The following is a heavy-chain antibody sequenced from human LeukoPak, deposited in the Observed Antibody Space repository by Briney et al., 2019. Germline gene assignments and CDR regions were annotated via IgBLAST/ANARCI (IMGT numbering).Heavy chain of an antibody. CDR2: IYYSGST. CDR1: GGSISSYY. J-gene: IGHJ6*03. CDR3: ATTPITIFGVAYCYMDV. D-gene: IGHD3-3*01. Sequence: SETLSLTCTVSGGSISSYYWSWIRQPPGKGLEWIGYIYYSGSTNYNPSLKSRVTISVDTSKNQFSLKLSSVTAADTAVYYCATTPITIFGVAYCYMDVWGKGTTVTVSS. V-gene: IGHV4-59*01.